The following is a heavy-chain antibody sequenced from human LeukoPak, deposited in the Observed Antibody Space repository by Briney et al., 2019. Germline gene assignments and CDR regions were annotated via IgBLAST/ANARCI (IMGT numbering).Heavy chain of an antibody. Sequence: GSLRLSCAASGFTFSSYAMHWVRQAPGKGLEWVAVISYDGSNKYYADSVKGRFTISRDNSKNTLYLQMNSLRIEDTAVYYCARARQDCSGGSCYSGYYYYGMDVWGQGTTVTVSS. CDR3: ARARQDCSGGSCYSGYYYYGMDV. V-gene: IGHV3-30-3*01. D-gene: IGHD2-15*01. CDR2: ISYDGSNK. J-gene: IGHJ6*02. CDR1: GFTFSSYA.